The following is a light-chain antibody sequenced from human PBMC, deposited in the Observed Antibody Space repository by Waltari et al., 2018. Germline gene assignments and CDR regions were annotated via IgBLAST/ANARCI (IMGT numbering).Light chain of an antibody. Sequence: DTVLTPTPATLSFSPGESATHSCRPSQRVSSYLAWYQQKPGQAPRLLIYGASNRATGIPARFSGSGSGTDFTLTISSLEPEDFAVYYCQQHSSWPVTFGGGTKVEIK. CDR3: QQHSSWPVT. CDR1: QRVSSY. J-gene: IGKJ4*02. CDR2: GAS. V-gene: IGKV3-11*01.